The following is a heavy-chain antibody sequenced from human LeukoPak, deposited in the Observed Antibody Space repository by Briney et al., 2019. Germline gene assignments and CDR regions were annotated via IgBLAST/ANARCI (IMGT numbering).Heavy chain of an antibody. CDR1: NGSISSYY. V-gene: IGHV4-4*07. D-gene: IGHD3-9*01. CDR3: ARDGPDDILTGFYYYYYMDV. CDR2: IYTSGST. Sequence: SETLSLTCTVSNGSISSYYWSWIRQPAGKGLEWIGRIYTSGSTNYNPSLKSRVTMSIDTSKNQFSPKLSSVTAADTAVYYCARDGPDDILTGFYYYYYMDVWGKGTTVTVSS. J-gene: IGHJ6*03.